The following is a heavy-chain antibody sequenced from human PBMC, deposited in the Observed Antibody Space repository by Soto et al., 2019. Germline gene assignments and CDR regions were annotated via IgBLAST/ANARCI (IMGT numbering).Heavy chain of an antibody. CDR2: IYYSGST. CDR1: GGSINSNSYY. V-gene: IGHV4-39*01. Sequence: SETLSLTCTVSGGSINSNSYYWGWIRQPPGKGLEWIGSIYYSGSTDYSPSLKSRVTISVDTSKNQFSLKLSSVTAADTAVYYCARRTVYDILTGYWTKGPFDYWGQGTLVTVSS. J-gene: IGHJ4*02. CDR3: ARRTVYDILTGYWTKGPFDY. D-gene: IGHD3-9*01.